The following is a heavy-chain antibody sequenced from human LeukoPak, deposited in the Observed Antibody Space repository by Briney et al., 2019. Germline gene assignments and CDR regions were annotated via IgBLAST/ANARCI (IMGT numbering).Heavy chain of an antibody. J-gene: IGHJ1*01. Sequence: GGSLRLSCEASGLTFNKYCMTWVRQAPGKGLEWVANIKQDGSDKNYADSVKGRFTISRDNAKNTLYLRMNSLSAEDTAVYYCXXXYSSGWYFYFQHWGQGSLVSVSS. D-gene: IGHD6-19*01. V-gene: IGHV3-7*01. CDR3: XXXYSSGWYFYFQH. CDR1: GLTFNKYC. CDR2: IKQDGSDK.